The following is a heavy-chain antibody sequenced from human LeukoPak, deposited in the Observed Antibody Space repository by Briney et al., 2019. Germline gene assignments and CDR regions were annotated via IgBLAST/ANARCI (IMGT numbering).Heavy chain of an antibody. CDR2: ISSSSSYI. D-gene: IGHD6-13*01. J-gene: IGHJ6*02. Sequence: TGGSLRLSCAASGFTFSSYSMNWVRQAPGKGVEWGSGISSSSSYIYYADSVQGRFTISRDHAKHSLYLQMNSLRAEDTAVYYCARSRIAAAGTRDYGMDVWGQGTTVTVSS. CDR1: GFTFSSYS. V-gene: IGHV3-21*01. CDR3: ARSRIAAAGTRDYGMDV.